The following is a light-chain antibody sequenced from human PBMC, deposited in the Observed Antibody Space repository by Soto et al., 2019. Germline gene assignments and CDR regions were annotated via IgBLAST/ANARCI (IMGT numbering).Light chain of an antibody. V-gene: IGLV2-14*03. CDR1: SSDIGGYNY. CDR2: DVS. CDR3: SSYTSSSSL. J-gene: IGLJ2*01. Sequence: QSALTQPASVSGSPGQSITISCTGTSSDIGGYNYVSWYQQHPGKAPKLMIYDVSNRPSGVSNRFSGSKSGNTASLTISGLQAEDEADYYCSSYTSSSSLFGGGTKLPS.